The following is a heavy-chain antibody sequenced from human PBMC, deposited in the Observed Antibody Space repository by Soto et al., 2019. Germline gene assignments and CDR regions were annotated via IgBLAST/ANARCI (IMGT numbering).Heavy chain of an antibody. D-gene: IGHD6-6*01. V-gene: IGHV3-7*01. CDR3: ARGEAHSDH. Sequence: GGSLRLSCAASEFTFSDYWMNWVRQAPGKGLEWVANINQDGSEKYYVDSVKGRFTISRDNAKSSLFLQMNSLRAEDTAVYYCARGEAHSDHWGQGTLVTVSS. J-gene: IGHJ4*02. CDR1: EFTFSDYW. CDR2: INQDGSEK.